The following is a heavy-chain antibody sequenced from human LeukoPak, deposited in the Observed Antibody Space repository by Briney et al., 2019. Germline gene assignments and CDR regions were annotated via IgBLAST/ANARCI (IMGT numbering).Heavy chain of an antibody. D-gene: IGHD2-15*01. V-gene: IGHV4-39*01. Sequence: PSETLSLTCTVSGDSISSSSSYWGWIRQPPGKGLEWIGSIYYSGSTYYNPSLKSRVTISVDTSKNQFSLKLSSVTAADTAVYYCARHGDLYCSGGSCYLYNWFDPWGQGTLVTVSS. CDR1: GDSISSSSSY. J-gene: IGHJ5*02. CDR2: IYYSGST. CDR3: ARHGDLYCSGGSCYLYNWFDP.